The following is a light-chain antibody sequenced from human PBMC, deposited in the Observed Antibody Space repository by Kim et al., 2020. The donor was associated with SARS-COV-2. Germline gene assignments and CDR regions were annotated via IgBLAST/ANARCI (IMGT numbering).Light chain of an antibody. J-gene: IGKJ2*01. V-gene: IGKV1-39*01. Sequence: DIQMTQSPSSLSASVGDTVTITCRASQSITKYLNWYQHKPGKAPKLLIYSASSLHTGVPPRFSGSGSGTDFTLTIGGLQPEDFGTYYCQQSDTVPYTFGQGTKLEIK. CDR2: SAS. CDR3: QQSDTVPYT. CDR1: QSITKY.